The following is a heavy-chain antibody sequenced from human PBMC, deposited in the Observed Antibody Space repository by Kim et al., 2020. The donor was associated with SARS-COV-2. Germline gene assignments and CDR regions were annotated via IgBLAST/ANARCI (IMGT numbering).Heavy chain of an antibody. CDR1: GFTFSSYG. CDR3: ARGRAAAGIGPNWFDP. CDR2: IWYDGSNK. V-gene: IGHV3-33*01. D-gene: IGHD6-13*01. Sequence: GGSLRLSCAASGFTFSSYGMHWVRQAPGKGLEWVAVIWYDGSNKYYADSVKGRFTISRDNSKNTLYLQMNSLRAEDTAVYYCARGRAAAGIGPNWFDPWGQGTLVTVSS. J-gene: IGHJ5*02.